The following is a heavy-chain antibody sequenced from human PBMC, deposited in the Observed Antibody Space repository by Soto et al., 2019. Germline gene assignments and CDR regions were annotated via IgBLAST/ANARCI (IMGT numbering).Heavy chain of an antibody. V-gene: IGHV1-69*13. J-gene: IGHJ4*02. CDR3: ARDSRGYYHYFDY. D-gene: IGHD3-22*01. CDR2: IIPIFGTA. Sequence: GASVKVSCKASGGTFSSYAISWVRQAPGQGLEWMGGIIPIFGTANYAQRFQGRVTITADESTSTAYMELSSLRSEDTAVYYCARDSRGYYHYFDYWGQGTLVTVSS. CDR1: GGTFSSYA.